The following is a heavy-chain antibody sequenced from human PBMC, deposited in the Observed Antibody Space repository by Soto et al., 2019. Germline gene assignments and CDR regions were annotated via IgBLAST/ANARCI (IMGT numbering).Heavy chain of an antibody. CDR3: ARDREDPYYDFWSGYSYYFDY. Sequence: GGSLRLSCAASGFTFSSYSMNWVRQAPGKGLEWVSSISSSSSYIYYADSVKGRFTISRDNAKNSLYLQMNSLRAEDTAVYYCARDREDPYYDFWSGYSYYFDYWGQGTLVTVSS. CDR2: ISSSSSYI. D-gene: IGHD3-3*01. CDR1: GFTFSSYS. V-gene: IGHV3-21*01. J-gene: IGHJ4*02.